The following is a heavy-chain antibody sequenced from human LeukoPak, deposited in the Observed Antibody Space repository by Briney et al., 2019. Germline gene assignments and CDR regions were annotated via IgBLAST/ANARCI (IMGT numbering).Heavy chain of an antibody. J-gene: IGHJ3*02. CDR1: GGSISSYY. D-gene: IGHD3-22*01. CDR2: IYYSGST. Sequence: SETPSLTCTVSGGSISSYYWSWIRQPPGKGLEWIGYIYYSGSTNYNPSLKSRVTISVDTSKNQFSLKLSSVTAADTAVYYCARLPTYYYDSSGYTAFDIWGQGTMVTVSS. V-gene: IGHV4-59*01. CDR3: ARLPTYYYDSSGYTAFDI.